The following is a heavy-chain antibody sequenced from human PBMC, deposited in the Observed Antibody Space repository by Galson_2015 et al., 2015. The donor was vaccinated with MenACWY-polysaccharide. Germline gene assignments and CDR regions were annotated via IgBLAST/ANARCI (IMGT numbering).Heavy chain of an antibody. D-gene: IGHD6-19*01. CDR1: GYTFTSYY. J-gene: IGHJ4*02. CDR3: ARGSAPSGIAVAMLLNGY. V-gene: IGHV1-8*02. Sequence: SVKVSCKASGYTFTSYYINWVRQATGQGLEWMGLINPNSGNTGYPQKFQGRVTMTRNTSISTAYMELSSLRSEDTAVYYCARGSAPSGIAVAMLLNGYWGRGTLLPVSS. CDR2: INPNSGNT.